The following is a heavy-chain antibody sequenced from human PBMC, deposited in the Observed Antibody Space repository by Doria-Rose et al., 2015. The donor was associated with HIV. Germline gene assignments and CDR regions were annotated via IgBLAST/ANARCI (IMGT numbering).Heavy chain of an antibody. V-gene: IGHV2-26*01. Sequence: QESGPVLVKPTETLTLTCTVSGVSLSSPGMGVSWIRQPPGKALEWLANVYSDDERSSNTSLKCSLTISRVTSTSQVCLTMTGMHPVDTATYYCARIKSSRWYHKYYFDFWGQGALVIVSA. J-gene: IGHJ4*02. D-gene: IGHD6-13*01. CDR3: ARIKSSRWYHKYYFDF. CDR1: GVSLSSPGMG. CDR2: VYSDDER.